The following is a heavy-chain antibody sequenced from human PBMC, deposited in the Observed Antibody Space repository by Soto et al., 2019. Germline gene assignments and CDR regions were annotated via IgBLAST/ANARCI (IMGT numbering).Heavy chain of an antibody. V-gene: IGHV3-30*18. CDR1: GFTFSSYG. CDR3: AKSIYYGSGSYFDY. CDR2: ISYDGSNK. Sequence: GGSLRLSCAASGFTFSSYGMHWVRQAPGKGLEWVAVISYDGSNKYYADSVKGRFTISRDNSKNTLYLQMNSLRAEDTAVYYCAKSIYYGSGSYFDYWGQGTLVTVSS. J-gene: IGHJ4*02. D-gene: IGHD3-10*01.